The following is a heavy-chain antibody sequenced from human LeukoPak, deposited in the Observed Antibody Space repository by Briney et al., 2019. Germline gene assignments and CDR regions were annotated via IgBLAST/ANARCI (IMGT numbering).Heavy chain of an antibody. Sequence: SETLSLTCTVSGGSISSGGYSWSWIRQHSGKGLEWIGYIYYSGSTYYNPSLKSRVTISVDTSKNQFSLKLSSVTAADTAVYYCARSGIATKCFDYWGQGTLVTVSS. CDR3: ARSGIATKCFDY. CDR1: GGSISSGGYS. D-gene: IGHD6-13*01. J-gene: IGHJ4*02. CDR2: IYYSGST. V-gene: IGHV4-31*03.